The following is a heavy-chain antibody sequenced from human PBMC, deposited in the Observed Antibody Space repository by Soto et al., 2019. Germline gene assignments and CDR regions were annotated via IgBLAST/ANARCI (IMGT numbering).Heavy chain of an antibody. CDR3: AGERGYGDYDSGY. V-gene: IGHV1-18*01. CDR2: ISAYNGNT. Sequence: QVQLVQSGAEVKKPGASVKVSCKASGYTFTSYGISWVRQAPGQGLEWMGWISAYNGNTNYAQKLQGRVTMTTDTATRNAYRGLGSLGLEDPAVYYCAGERGYGDYDSGYWGQGTLVTVSS. D-gene: IGHD4-17*01. J-gene: IGHJ4*02. CDR1: GYTFTSYG.